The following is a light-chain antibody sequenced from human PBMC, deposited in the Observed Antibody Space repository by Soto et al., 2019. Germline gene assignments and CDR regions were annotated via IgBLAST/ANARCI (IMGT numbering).Light chain of an antibody. CDR3: SSYTTTNVV. V-gene: IGLV2-14*03. CDR2: DVS. Sequence: QSVLTQPASVSGSPGQSITISCTGTSSDGGGYNYVSWYQHHPGKAPKLMPYDVSNRPSGVSNRFSGSKFGNTASLTISGLQAEDEADYYCSSYTTTNVVFGGGTKLTVL. J-gene: IGLJ3*02. CDR1: SSDGGGYNY.